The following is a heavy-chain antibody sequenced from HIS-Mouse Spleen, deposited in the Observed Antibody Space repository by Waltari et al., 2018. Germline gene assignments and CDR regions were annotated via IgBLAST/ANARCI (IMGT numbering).Heavy chain of an antibody. CDR2: INPNSGGT. CDR3: ARGGNWDDAFDI. J-gene: IGHJ3*02. D-gene: IGHD7-27*01. CDR1: GHTLPGYY. Sequence: QVQLVQSGAEVKKPGASVKVPCKARGHTLPGYYMHWGRQAPGQGLEWMGWINPNSGGTNYAQKFQGRVTMTRDTSISTAYMELSRLRSDDTAVYYCARGGNWDDAFDIWGQGTMVTVSS. V-gene: IGHV1-2*02.